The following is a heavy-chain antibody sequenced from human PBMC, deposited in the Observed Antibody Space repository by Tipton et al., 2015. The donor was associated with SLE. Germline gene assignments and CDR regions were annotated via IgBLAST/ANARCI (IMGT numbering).Heavy chain of an antibody. CDR3: ARRRIAAAGLWAFDI. V-gene: IGHV4-34*01. D-gene: IGHD6-13*01. J-gene: IGHJ3*02. CDR1: GGSFSGYY. Sequence: TLSLTCAVYGGSFSGYYWGWIRQPPGKGLEWIGGIYHSGSTYYNPSLKSRVTISVDTSKNQFSLKLSSVTAADTAVYYCARRRIAAAGLWAFDIWGQGTMVTVSS. CDR2: IYHSGST.